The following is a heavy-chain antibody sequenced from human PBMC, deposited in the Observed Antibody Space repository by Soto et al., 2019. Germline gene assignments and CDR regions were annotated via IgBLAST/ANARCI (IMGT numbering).Heavy chain of an antibody. D-gene: IGHD1-1*01. J-gene: IGHJ4*02. CDR1: GFTFSSYG. CDR3: AKGVLHYFDY. Sequence: VGSLRLSCAASGFTFSSYGMHWVRQAPGKGLEWVAVISYDGSNKYYADSVKGRFTISRDNSKNTLYLQMNSLRAEDTAVYYCAKGVLHYFDYWGQGTLVTVSS. CDR2: ISYDGSNK. V-gene: IGHV3-30*18.